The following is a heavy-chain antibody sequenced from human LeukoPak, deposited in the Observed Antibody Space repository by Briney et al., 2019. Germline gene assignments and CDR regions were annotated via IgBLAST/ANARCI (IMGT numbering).Heavy chain of an antibody. CDR3: ARYGPPNCGTTTCYVAY. V-gene: IGHV3-21*01. J-gene: IGHJ4*02. CDR1: GFSFSAAW. D-gene: IGHD2-2*01. Sequence: PGGSLRLSCEASGFSFSAAWMTWVRQAPGKGLEWVSSISGSSSYIYYADSLKGRFTISRDNAKNSLYLQMNSLRAEDTAVYYCARYGPPNCGTTTCYVAYWGQGTLVTVSS. CDR2: ISGSSSYI.